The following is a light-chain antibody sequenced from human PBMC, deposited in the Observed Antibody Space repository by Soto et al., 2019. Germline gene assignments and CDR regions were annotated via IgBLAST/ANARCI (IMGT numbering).Light chain of an antibody. J-gene: IGKJ5*01. V-gene: IGKV3-15*01. CDR2: GAS. CDR1: QSVSSSY. Sequence: DIELTLAPASLSNSTFDTATISFRASQSVSSSYLAWYQQKLGQAPRVLIYGASTRATGIQARFSGSGSGTEFTLTISSLQSEDFAVYYFQQYNNGNPLKFRQGARLEIK. CDR3: QQYNNGNPLK.